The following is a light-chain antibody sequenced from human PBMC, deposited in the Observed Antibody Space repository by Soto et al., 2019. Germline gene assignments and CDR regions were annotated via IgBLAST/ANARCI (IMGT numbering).Light chain of an antibody. J-gene: IGKJ4*01. CDR2: GAS. Sequence: EIVLTQSPDTRSFSPGERATLSCGASQSVSSSYLAWYQQKPGQAPRLLIYGASSRATGIPDRFSGSGSGTDFTLTISRLEPEDFPVYYCQQYGSSLTLGGGTKVEIK. CDR1: QSVSSSY. V-gene: IGKV3-20*01. CDR3: QQYGSSLT.